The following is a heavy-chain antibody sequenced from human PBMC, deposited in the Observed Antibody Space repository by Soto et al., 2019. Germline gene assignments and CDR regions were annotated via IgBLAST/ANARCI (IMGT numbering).Heavy chain of an antibody. CDR3: AHSPLDIAADADYSWFET. D-gene: IGHD6-13*01. Sequence: SVKVSCKASGGTFISYAISWVRQAPGQGLEWMGGIIPIFGTANYAQKFQGRVTITADESTSTAYMELSSLRSEDTAVYYCAHSPLDIAADADYSWFETGGKGTLGTVS. V-gene: IGHV1-69*13. CDR2: IIPIFGTA. J-gene: IGHJ5*02. CDR1: GGTFISYA.